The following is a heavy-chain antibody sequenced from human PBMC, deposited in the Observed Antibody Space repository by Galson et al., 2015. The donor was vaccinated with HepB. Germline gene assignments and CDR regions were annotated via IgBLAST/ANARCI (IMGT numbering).Heavy chain of an antibody. Sequence: SLRLSCAASGFTLSSYWMSWVRQAPGKGLVWVSRIDSDGSSTSYADSVQGRFTISRDNAKNTVYLQMNSLRAEDTAVYYCVRDPPHLRELFDYWGQGTLVTVSS. V-gene: IGHV3-74*01. D-gene: IGHD3-10*01. CDR3: VRDPPHLRELFDY. CDR2: IDSDGSST. J-gene: IGHJ4*02. CDR1: GFTLSSYW.